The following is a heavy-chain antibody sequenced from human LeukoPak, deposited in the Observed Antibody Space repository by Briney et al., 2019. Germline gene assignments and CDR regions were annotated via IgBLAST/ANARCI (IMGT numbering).Heavy chain of an antibody. D-gene: IGHD3-10*01. CDR3: AKGSRGYTQYYLDS. CDR1: GFSFNGYA. V-gene: IGHV3-23*01. Sequence: GGSLRLSCAASGFSFNGYAMSWVRQAPGKGLEWDSSISGSGASTFYADSVKGRFTLSKDTSSNMLFLQMNSLRAEDTAVYYWAKGSRGYTQYYLDSWGQGTHVTVS. CDR2: ISGSGAST. J-gene: IGHJ4*02.